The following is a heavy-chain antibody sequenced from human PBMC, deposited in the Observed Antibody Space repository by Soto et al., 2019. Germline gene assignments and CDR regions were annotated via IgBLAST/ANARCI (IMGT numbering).Heavy chain of an antibody. D-gene: IGHD2-8*02. V-gene: IGHV3-33*08. CDR1: GFTFSSYG. CDR3: ARDLNYWSLLIDH. J-gene: IGHJ4*02. Sequence: GGSLRLSCAASGFTFSSYGMHWVRQAPGKGLEWVAGLWSDGIKTSYTDSVKGRFTISRDTSKNMLYLQMNSLGAEDTAVYYCARDLNYWSLLIDHWGQGTLVTVSS. CDR2: LWSDGIKT.